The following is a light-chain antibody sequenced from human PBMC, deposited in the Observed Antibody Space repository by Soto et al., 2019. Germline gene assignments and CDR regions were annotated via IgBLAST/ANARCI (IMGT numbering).Light chain of an antibody. CDR1: QSVSSSY. Sequence: EIVLTQSPGTLSLSPGERATLSCRASQSVSSSYLAWYQQKPGQAPRPLIYGASSRATGIPDRFSGSGSGTDFILTISRLEPEDFAVYYGQQYGSSPYTFGQGTKLEIK. J-gene: IGKJ2*01. CDR3: QQYGSSPYT. CDR2: GAS. V-gene: IGKV3-20*01.